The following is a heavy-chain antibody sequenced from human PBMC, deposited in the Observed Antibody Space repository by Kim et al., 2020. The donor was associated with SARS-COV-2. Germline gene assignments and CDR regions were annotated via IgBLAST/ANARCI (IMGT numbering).Heavy chain of an antibody. CDR2: LNHSGST. CDR3: ARGWYYYCSGRPRGFDY. V-gene: IGHV4-34*01. CDR1: VGSFSGYY. D-gene: IGHD3-10*01. Sequence: SETLSLTCAVYVGSFSGYYWSWIRQPPGKGLEWIGELNHSGSTNYNPSLKSRVTISVDTSKNQFSLKLSSMTAADTAVYYCARGWYYYCSGRPRGFDYWGQGTLVTVSS. J-gene: IGHJ4*02.